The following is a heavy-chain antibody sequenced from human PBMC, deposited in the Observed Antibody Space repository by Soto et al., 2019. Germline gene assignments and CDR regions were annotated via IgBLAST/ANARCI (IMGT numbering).Heavy chain of an antibody. CDR2: ISGSGGSGRG. CDR1: GFSFRKYA. CDR3: AKDLVRFAEWFYGLDV. Sequence: EVQLLESGGGLVQPGGSLRLSCVGSGFSFRKYAMNWVRQAPGKGLEWVSGISGSGGSGRGFYADPVKGRFTISRDNSKNTLYLEMNSLRAEDTAVYYCAKDLVRFAEWFYGLDVWGQGTTVTVSS. J-gene: IGHJ6*02. D-gene: IGHD3-3*01. V-gene: IGHV3-23*01.